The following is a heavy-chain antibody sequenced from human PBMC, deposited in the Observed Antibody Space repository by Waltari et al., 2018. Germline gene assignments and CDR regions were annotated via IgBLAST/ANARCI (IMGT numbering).Heavy chain of an antibody. CDR3: AREPLHPASYFDP. Sequence: QVQLQESGAGRGEPSETGGLPCAVCGDSGSSGSCWGWIRQRQGKGLEWVGSICHSGRHYANPFLKSRATRSVDASKNQFLLKLSSVTAADTAVYYCAREPLHPASYFDPWGQGTLVTVSS. CDR2: ICHSGRH. J-gene: IGHJ4*02. CDR1: GDSGSSGSC. V-gene: IGHV4-38-2*02.